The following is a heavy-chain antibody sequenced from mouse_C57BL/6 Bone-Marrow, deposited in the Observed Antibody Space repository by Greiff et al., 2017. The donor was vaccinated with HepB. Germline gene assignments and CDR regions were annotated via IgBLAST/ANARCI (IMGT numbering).Heavy chain of an antibody. Sequence: VQLQQSGAELVRPGASVTLSCKASGYTFTDYEMHWVKQTPVHGLEWIGAIDPETGGTAYNQKFKGKAILTADKSSSTAYMELRSLTSEDSAVYYCTRRYGSNYFDYWGQGTTLTVSS. V-gene: IGHV1-15*01. J-gene: IGHJ2*01. CDR3: TRRYGSNYFDY. CDR2: IDPETGGT. CDR1: GYTFTDYE. D-gene: IGHD1-1*01.